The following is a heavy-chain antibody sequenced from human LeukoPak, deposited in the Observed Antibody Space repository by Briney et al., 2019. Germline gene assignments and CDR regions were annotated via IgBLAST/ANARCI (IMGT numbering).Heavy chain of an antibody. J-gene: IGHJ4*02. CDR3: AKRDLRQYYFDY. V-gene: IGHV4-59*01. CDR1: GGSISSYY. Sequence: SETLSLTCTVSGGSISSYYWSWIRQPPGKGLEWIGYIYYSGSTNYNPSLKSRVTISVDTSKNQFSLKLSSVTAADTAVYYCAKRDLRQYYFDYWGQGTLVTVSS. CDR2: IYYSGST.